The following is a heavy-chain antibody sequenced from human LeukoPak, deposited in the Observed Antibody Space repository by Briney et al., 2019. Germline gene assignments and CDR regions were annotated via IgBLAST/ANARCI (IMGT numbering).Heavy chain of an antibody. CDR1: GFTVSSNY. V-gene: IGHV3-53*01. D-gene: IGHD3-10*01. Sequence: GGSLRLSCAASGFTVSSNYMSWVRQAPGKGLEWVSVIYSGGSTYYADSVKGRFTISRDNSKNTLYLQMNSLRAEDTAVYYCASDHFGASVDYYYYGMDVWGQGTTVTVSS. J-gene: IGHJ6*02. CDR3: ASDHFGASVDYYYYGMDV. CDR2: IYSGGST.